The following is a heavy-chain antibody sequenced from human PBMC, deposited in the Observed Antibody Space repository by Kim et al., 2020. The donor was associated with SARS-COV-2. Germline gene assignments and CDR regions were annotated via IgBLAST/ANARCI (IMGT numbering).Heavy chain of an antibody. V-gene: IGHV4-39*01. CDR1: GGSISSSSYY. CDR3: ARLCGLPNYYYYGMDV. J-gene: IGHJ6*02. Sequence: SETLSLTCTVSGGSISSSSYYWGWIRQPPGKGLEWIGSIYYSGSTYYNPSLKSRVTISVDTSKNQFSLKLSSVTAADTAVYYCARLCGLPNYYYYGMDVWGQGTTVTVSS. D-gene: IGHD4-17*01. CDR2: IYYSGST.